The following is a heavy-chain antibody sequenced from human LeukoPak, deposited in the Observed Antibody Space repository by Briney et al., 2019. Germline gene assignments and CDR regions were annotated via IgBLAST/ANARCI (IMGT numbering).Heavy chain of an antibody. V-gene: IGHV3-23*01. CDR3: AKDWGGYYRPFDY. J-gene: IGHJ4*02. Sequence: PGGSLRLSCAASGFTFSGYAMSWVRQAPGKGLEWVSSISGNGGSTYYADSVKGRFTISRENSKNTLYLQTNSLRAEDTAVYYCAKDWGGYYRPFDYWGQGTLVTVSS. D-gene: IGHD3-3*01. CDR2: ISGNGGST. CDR1: GFTFSGYA.